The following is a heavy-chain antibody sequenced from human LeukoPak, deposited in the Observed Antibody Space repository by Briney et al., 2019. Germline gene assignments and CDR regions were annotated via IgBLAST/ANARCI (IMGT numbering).Heavy chain of an antibody. V-gene: IGHV4-59*01. Sequence: SETLSLTCTVSGGSISSYYWSWIRQPPGKGLEWIGCIYYSGSTNYNPSLKSRVTISVDTSKNQFSLKLSSVTAADTAVYYCARDGPRRGGYYRAFDIWGQGTMVTVSS. D-gene: IGHD3-22*01. J-gene: IGHJ3*02. CDR2: IYYSGST. CDR3: ARDGPRRGGYYRAFDI. CDR1: GGSISSYY.